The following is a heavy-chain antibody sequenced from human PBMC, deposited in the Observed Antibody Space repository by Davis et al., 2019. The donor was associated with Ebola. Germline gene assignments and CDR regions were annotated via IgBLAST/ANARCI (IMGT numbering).Heavy chain of an antibody. Sequence: ASVKVSCKASGGTFSSYTINWVRQATGQGLEWMGWMNPNSGNTGYAQKFQGRVTMTRNTSISTAYMELSSLRSEDTAVYYCARGTYYDSSGFLYYYYGMDVWGKGTTVTVSS. CDR1: GGTFSSYT. V-gene: IGHV1-8*02. D-gene: IGHD3-22*01. CDR3: ARGTYYDSSGFLYYYYGMDV. CDR2: MNPNSGNT. J-gene: IGHJ6*04.